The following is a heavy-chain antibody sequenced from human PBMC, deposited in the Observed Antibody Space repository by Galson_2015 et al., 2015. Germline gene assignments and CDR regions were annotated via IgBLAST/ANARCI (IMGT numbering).Heavy chain of an antibody. J-gene: IGHJ6*02. CDR1: GFTFSSYA. D-gene: IGHD2-2*01. CDR2: ISYDGSNK. CDR3: ARNKDIVVVPDFRRDCYYGMDV. V-gene: IGHV3-30-3*01. Sequence: SLRLSCAASGFTFSSYAMHWVRQAPGRGLEWVAVISYDGSNKYYADSVKGRFTISRDNSKNTLYLQMNSLRAEDTAVYYCARNKDIVVVPDFRRDCYYGMDVWGQGTTVTVSS.